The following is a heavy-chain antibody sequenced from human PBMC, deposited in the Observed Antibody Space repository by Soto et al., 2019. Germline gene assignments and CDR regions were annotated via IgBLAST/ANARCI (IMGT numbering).Heavy chain of an antibody. CDR3: ARDPHEFWTSYWFDP. Sequence: ASEKVSCKTSGYTFNTYGINWVRQAPGQGLELMGWISAYDGKTTYAEKFQGRVTLTTDTSTSTAYMELRSLRSDDTAIYYCARDPHEFWTSYWFDPWGQGTLVTVSS. CDR1: GYTFNTYG. D-gene: IGHD3-3*01. CDR2: ISAYDGKT. J-gene: IGHJ5*02. V-gene: IGHV1-18*01.